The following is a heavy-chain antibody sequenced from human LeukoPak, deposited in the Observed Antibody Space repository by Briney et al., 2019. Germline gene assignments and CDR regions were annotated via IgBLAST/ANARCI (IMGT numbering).Heavy chain of an antibody. CDR1: GGTLSRYA. CDR2: VIPIFGTT. CDR3: ARIVGIASRGYFDY. D-gene: IGHD3-10*01. J-gene: IGHJ4*02. V-gene: IGHV1-69*01. Sequence: SVKVSCKASGGTLSRYAISWVRQAPGQGPEWMGGVIPIFGTTNYAQKFQGRVTITADESTSTAYMELSSLRSEDTAVYYCARIVGIASRGYFDYWGQGTLVTVSS.